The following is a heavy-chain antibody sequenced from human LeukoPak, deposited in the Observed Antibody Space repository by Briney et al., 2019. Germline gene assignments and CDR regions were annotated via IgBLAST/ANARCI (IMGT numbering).Heavy chain of an antibody. CDR1: GGSISSSTYY. D-gene: IGHD1-26*01. CDR2: IYYSGST. CDR3: ARNASDSGTSNFDY. Sequence: SETLSLTCTVSGGSISSSTYYWGWIRQPPGKGLEWIGSIYYSGSTSYNPSLKSRVTISVDTSKNQFSLKLDSVTAADTAVYYCARNASDSGTSNFDYWGQGTLVTVSS. J-gene: IGHJ4*02. V-gene: IGHV4-39*01.